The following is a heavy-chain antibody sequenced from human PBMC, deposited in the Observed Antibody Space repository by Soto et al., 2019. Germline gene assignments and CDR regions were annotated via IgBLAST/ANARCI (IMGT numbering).Heavy chain of an antibody. CDR3: ARAGRYCSSTSCYGGHYYYMDV. D-gene: IGHD2-2*01. J-gene: IGHJ6*03. CDR1: GGSFSGYY. CDR2: IYHSGST. Sequence: PSETLSLTCAVFGGSFSGYYWSWIRQPPGKGLEWIGEIYHSGSTNFNPSLKSRVTISVDTSKSQFSLKLSSVTAADTSVYYCARAGRYCSSTSCYGGHYYYMDVWGKGTTVTVSS. V-gene: IGHV4-34*01.